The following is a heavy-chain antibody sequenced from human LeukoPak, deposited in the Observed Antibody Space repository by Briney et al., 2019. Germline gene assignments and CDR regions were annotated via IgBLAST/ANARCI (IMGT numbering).Heavy chain of an antibody. Sequence: SETLTLTCTVSGVSISSSSYYWGWIRQPPGKGLEWIGSIYYSGSTYYNPSLKSRVTISVDTSKNQFSLKLSSVTAADTAVYYCATITSYDSSGYPPFWGQGTLVTVSS. CDR1: GVSISSSSYY. D-gene: IGHD3-22*01. J-gene: IGHJ4*02. V-gene: IGHV4-39*01. CDR3: ATITSYDSSGYPPF. CDR2: IYYSGST.